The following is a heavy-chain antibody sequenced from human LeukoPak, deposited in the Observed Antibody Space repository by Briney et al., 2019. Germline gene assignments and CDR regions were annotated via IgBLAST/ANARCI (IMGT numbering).Heavy chain of an antibody. CDR1: GGTFSSCA. CDR2: IIPIFGAA. V-gene: IGHV1-69*13. Sequence: ASVKVCCKASGGTFSSCAISWVRQAPGQELAWMGGIIPIFGAANYAQKFQGRVTITADESTSTAYMEPSSLRSEDTAVYYCARGPPSNYVYYYYYYMDVWGKGTTVTVSS. CDR3: ARGPPSNYVYYYYYYMDV. J-gene: IGHJ6*03. D-gene: IGHD4-11*01.